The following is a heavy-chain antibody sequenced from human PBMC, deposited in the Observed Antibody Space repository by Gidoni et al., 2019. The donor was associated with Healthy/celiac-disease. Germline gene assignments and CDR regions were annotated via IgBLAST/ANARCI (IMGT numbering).Heavy chain of an antibody. V-gene: IGHV5-10-1*03. D-gene: IGHD3-3*01. CDR1: GYSFTSYW. Sequence: EVQLVQSGAEVKKPGESLRISCKGSGYSFTSYWISWVRQMHGKGLEWMGRIDPSDSYTNYSPSFQGHVTISADKSISTAYLQWSSLKASDTAMYYCARHAPTYYDFWSGYYDYWGQGTLVTVSS. J-gene: IGHJ4*02. CDR3: ARHAPTYYDFWSGYYDY. CDR2: IDPSDSYT.